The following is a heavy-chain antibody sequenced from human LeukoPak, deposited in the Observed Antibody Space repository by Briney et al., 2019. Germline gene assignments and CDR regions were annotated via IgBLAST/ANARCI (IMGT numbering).Heavy chain of an antibody. Sequence: SETPSLTCAVYGGSFSGYYWSWIRQPPGKGLEWIGYIYYSGSTNYNPSLKSRVTISVDTSKNQFSLKLSSVTAADTAVYYCARSRYSSGWYYFDYWGQGTLVTVSS. CDR3: ARSRYSSGWYYFDY. CDR2: IYYSGST. J-gene: IGHJ4*02. D-gene: IGHD6-19*01. V-gene: IGHV4-59*01. CDR1: GGSFSGYY.